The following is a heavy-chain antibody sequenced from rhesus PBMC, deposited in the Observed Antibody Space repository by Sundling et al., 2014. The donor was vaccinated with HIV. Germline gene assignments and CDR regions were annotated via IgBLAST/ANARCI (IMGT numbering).Heavy chain of an antibody. J-gene: IGHJ2*01. Sequence: EVQLVQSGAEVKKPGATVKISCKASGYTFTDHYLNWVRQAPGKGLEWMGGVDPEDGEADYAQKFQDRVTITADISTDTAYMELSSLRSEDTAVYYCARAPYSSGWSLWYFDLWGPGTPITISS. CDR2: VDPEDGEA. V-gene: IGHV1-111*02. CDR3: ARAPYSSGWSLWYFDL. D-gene: IGHD6-31*01. CDR1: GYTFTDHY.